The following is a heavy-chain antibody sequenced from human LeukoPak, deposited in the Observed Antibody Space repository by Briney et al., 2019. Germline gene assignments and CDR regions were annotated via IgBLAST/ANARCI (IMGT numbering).Heavy chain of an antibody. Sequence: GGSLRLSCAASGFTVSRNYMSWVRQAPGKGLEWVSAISGSGGSTYYADSVKGRFTISRDNAKNSLYLQMNSLRAEDTAVYYCARDFFYCSGGSCTYYYYYGMDVWGQGTTVTVSS. CDR1: GFTVSRNY. CDR2: ISGSGGST. J-gene: IGHJ6*02. V-gene: IGHV3-21*01. D-gene: IGHD2-15*01. CDR3: ARDFFYCSGGSCTYYYYYGMDV.